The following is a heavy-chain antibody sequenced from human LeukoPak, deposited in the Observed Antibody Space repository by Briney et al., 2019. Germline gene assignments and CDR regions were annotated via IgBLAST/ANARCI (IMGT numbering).Heavy chain of an antibody. CDR1: GFTFSSYW. CDR2: IKQDGSEK. Sequence: GGSLRLSCAASGFTFSSYWMSWVRQAPGKGLEWVANIKQDGSEKYYVDSVKGRFTISRDNAKNSLYLQMNSLRAEDTAVYYCATATPPYYYYGMDVWGQGTTVTVSS. J-gene: IGHJ6*02. D-gene: IGHD2-15*01. V-gene: IGHV3-7*03. CDR3: ATATPPYYYYGMDV.